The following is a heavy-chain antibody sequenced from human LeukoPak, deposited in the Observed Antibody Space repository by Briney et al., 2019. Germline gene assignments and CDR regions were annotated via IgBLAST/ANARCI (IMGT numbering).Heavy chain of an antibody. CDR2: ISHDGRTT. CDR1: GFTFSSYW. Sequence: GGSLRLSCSASGFTFSSYWMHWFCQVPGQGLVWVSHISHDGRTTVYTDSVRGRFTIFRDNAKNTLYLQMNSLRAEDSALYFCARGTISEGSGYNYWGQGTLVTVSS. D-gene: IGHD3-22*01. V-gene: IGHV3-74*01. J-gene: IGHJ4*02. CDR3: ARGTISEGSGYNY.